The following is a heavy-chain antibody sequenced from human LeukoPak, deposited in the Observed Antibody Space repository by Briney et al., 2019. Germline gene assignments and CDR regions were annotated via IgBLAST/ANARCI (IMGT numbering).Heavy chain of an antibody. J-gene: IGHJ5*02. CDR3: AREGYCSSNSCNDINWFDP. Sequence: ASVKVSCKASGYTFTGYYMHWVRQAPGQGLEWMGWINTNSGGTKYAQKFQGRVTMTRDTSISTAYMELSRLRSDDTAVYYCAREGYCSSNSCNDINWFDPWGQGTLVSVSS. V-gene: IGHV1-2*02. D-gene: IGHD2-2*01. CDR1: GYTFTGYY. CDR2: INTNSGGT.